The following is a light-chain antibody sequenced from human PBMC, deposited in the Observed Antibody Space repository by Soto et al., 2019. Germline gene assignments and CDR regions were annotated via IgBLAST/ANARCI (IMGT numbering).Light chain of an antibody. Sequence: QSALTQPPSASGTPGQRVTISCSGSNSNIGSNSVNWYQQLPGTAPKLLIYSSNQRPSGVPDRFSGSKSATSASLAISGLQSEDEAEYYCVAWDYNLNGPRFGGGTKVTVL. J-gene: IGLJ2*01. CDR3: VAWDYNLNGPR. V-gene: IGLV1-44*01. CDR2: SSN. CDR1: NSNIGSNS.